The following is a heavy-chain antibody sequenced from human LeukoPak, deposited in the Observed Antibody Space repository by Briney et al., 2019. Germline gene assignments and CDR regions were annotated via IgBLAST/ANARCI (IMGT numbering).Heavy chain of an antibody. J-gene: IGHJ3*02. Sequence: GASVKVSCKASGYTFTSYGISWVRQAPGQGLEWMGWISAYNGNTNYAQKLQGRVTMTTDTSTSTAYMELRSLRSDDTAVYYCARDPYDSSGSYDADAFDIWGQGTMVTVSS. CDR2: ISAYNGNT. CDR1: GYTFTSYG. CDR3: ARDPYDSSGSYDADAFDI. V-gene: IGHV1-18*01. D-gene: IGHD3-22*01.